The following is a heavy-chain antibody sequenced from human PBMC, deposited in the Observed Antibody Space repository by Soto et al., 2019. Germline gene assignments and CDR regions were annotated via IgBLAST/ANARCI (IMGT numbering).Heavy chain of an antibody. CDR3: TRGPRPISTGTGAY. J-gene: IGHJ4*02. CDR2: IYNDGAYS. D-gene: IGHD3-10*01. CDR1: GFIFKMYW. Sequence: PGGSLTLSCAASGFIFKMYWMHWVRQSPGQGLVWISRIYNDGAYSDYADSVRGRFPISRDNVNDTLYLQVNNLRAEDSGLYYCTRGPRPISTGTGAYWGQGTQVTVSS. V-gene: IGHV3-74*01.